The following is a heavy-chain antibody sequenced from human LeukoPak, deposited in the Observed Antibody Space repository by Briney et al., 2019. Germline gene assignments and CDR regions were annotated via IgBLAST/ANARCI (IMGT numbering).Heavy chain of an antibody. Sequence: PGGSLRLSCAASGFTFSNYAMSWVRQAPGKGLEWVSAISDSGGATNCADSVKGRFTISGDNSKNTLYLQMNSLRAEDTAVYYCVKRSCSGGSCNFDYWGQGTLVTVSS. D-gene: IGHD2-15*01. CDR1: GFTFSNYA. V-gene: IGHV3-23*01. J-gene: IGHJ4*02. CDR2: ISDSGGAT. CDR3: VKRSCSGGSCNFDY.